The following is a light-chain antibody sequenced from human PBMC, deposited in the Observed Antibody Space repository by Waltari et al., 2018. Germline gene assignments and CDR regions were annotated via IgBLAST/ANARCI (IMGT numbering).Light chain of an antibody. CDR1: QSLVRSDGNTY. CDR3: MQGTEWPRT. V-gene: IGKV2-30*02. J-gene: IGKJ1*01. Sequence: DVVLTQSPLSLPVTLGQSASLSCRSSQSLVRSDGNTYLNWFQHRPGQSPRRLIYKVSRRDSGVPDRFSGSGSGTDFTLKISRVEAEDVGVYYCMQGTEWPRTFGQGTKVQIK. CDR2: KVS.